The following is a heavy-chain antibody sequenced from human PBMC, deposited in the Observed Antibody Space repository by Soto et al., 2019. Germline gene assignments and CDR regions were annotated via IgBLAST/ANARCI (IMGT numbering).Heavy chain of an antibody. CDR1: GYTFSDYY. D-gene: IGHD4-4*01. CDR2: IETDGSKI. V-gene: IGHV3-11*04. Sequence: GGSLRLSCAASGYTFSDYYLSWIRQAPGKGLEWVAYIETDGSKIYYADSVKGRFTISRDNSKNSLYLQMNSLRVEDTAVYYCAKDRGNDYSNYVDYWGQGTLVTVSS. J-gene: IGHJ4*02. CDR3: AKDRGNDYSNYVDY.